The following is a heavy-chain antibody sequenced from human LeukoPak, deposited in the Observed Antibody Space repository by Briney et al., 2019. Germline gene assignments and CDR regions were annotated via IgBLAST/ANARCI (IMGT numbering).Heavy chain of an antibody. Sequence: ASVKVSCKASGYTFTDYYMHWVRQAPGQGLEWMGRINPNSGGTSYAQEFQGRVTMTRDTSISTAYMELSRLRSDDTAVYYCAGEFWADCSGGSCLDYYHYYMDVWGKGTTVTVSS. J-gene: IGHJ6*03. CDR1: GYTFTDYY. CDR3: AGEFWADCSGGSCLDYYHYYMDV. V-gene: IGHV1-2*06. D-gene: IGHD2-15*01. CDR2: INPNSGGT.